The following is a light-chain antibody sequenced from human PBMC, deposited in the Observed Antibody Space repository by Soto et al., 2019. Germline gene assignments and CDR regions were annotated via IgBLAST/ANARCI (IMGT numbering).Light chain of an antibody. Sequence: EIVMTQSPATLSVSPGERVTLGCRAGQSISSNLAWYQQKPGQAPRLLVYGASTRAIGIPARFSGSGSGTEFTLAISSLQSEDFAVYSCQQYYDWPITFGRGTRLEI. J-gene: IGKJ5*01. CDR1: QSISSN. CDR3: QQYYDWPIT. V-gene: IGKV3-15*01. CDR2: GAS.